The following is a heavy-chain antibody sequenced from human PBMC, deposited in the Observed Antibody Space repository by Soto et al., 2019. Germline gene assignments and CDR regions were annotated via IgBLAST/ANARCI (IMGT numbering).Heavy chain of an antibody. D-gene: IGHD1-1*01. CDR1: GASISGLY. CDR2: IYATGAT. J-gene: IGHJ5*02. Sequence: SETLSLTCTVSGASISGLYWSWIRKSAGKGLEWIGRIYATGATDYNPSLKSRVMMSVDTSKKQFSLKLRSVTAADTAVYYCVRDGTKTLRDWFDPWGPG. V-gene: IGHV4-4*07. CDR3: VRDGTKTLRDWFDP.